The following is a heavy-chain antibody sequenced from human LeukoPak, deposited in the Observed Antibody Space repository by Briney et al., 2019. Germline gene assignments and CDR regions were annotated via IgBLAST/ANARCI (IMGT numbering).Heavy chain of an antibody. V-gene: IGHV3-7*05. J-gene: IGHJ5*02. CDR3: ARSIAAKTNWLDP. CDR1: GFTFSSYW. D-gene: IGHD2-15*01. Sequence: GGSLRLSCAGSGFTFSSYWMSWVRQAPGKGLEWVANINQGGSEKYYVDSVKGRFTISRDNAKNSLYLQMNSLRAEDTAVYYCARSIAAKTNWLDPWGQGTLVTVSS. CDR2: INQGGSEK.